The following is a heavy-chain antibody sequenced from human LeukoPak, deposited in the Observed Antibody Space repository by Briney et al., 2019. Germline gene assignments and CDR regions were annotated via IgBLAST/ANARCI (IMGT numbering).Heavy chain of an antibody. Sequence: GGSLRLSCAASGFTFSRYTMHWVRQAPGKRLEYFSAINSNGRSTYYADSVKGRFTLSRDNSRNTLYLQMGSLRIEDTAVYYCGGELDGSGSFDYWGQGTLVTVSS. D-gene: IGHD3-10*01. J-gene: IGHJ4*02. CDR3: GGELDGSGSFDY. CDR2: INSNGRST. V-gene: IGHV3-64*02. CDR1: GFTFSRYT.